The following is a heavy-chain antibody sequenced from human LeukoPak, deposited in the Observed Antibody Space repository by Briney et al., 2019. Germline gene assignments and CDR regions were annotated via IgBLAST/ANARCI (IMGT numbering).Heavy chain of an antibody. CDR3: ASIRIYGYYAYFDY. J-gene: IGHJ4*02. Sequence: SETLSLTCTVSGGSISSYYWSWIRQPPGKGLEWIGYIYYSGSTNYNPSLKSRVTISVDTSKNQFSLKLGSVTAADTAVYCCASIRIYGYYAYFDYWGQGTLVTVSS. CDR2: IYYSGST. V-gene: IGHV4-59*01. D-gene: IGHD4-17*01. CDR1: GGSISSYY.